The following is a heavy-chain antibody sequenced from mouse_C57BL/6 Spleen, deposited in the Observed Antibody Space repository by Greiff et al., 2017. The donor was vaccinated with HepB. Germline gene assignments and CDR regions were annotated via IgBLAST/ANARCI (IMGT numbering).Heavy chain of an antibody. D-gene: IGHD2-5*01. V-gene: IGHV1-69*01. CDR3: ARSDSNYRLFDY. CDR1: GYTFTSYW. J-gene: IGHJ2*01. CDR2: IDPSDSYT. Sequence: QVQLQQPGAELVMPGASVKLSCKASGYTFTSYWMHWVKQRPGQGLEWIGEIDPSDSYTNYNQQFKGKSTLTVDKSSSTAYMQLSSLTSEDSAVYYCARSDSNYRLFDYWGQGTTLTVSS.